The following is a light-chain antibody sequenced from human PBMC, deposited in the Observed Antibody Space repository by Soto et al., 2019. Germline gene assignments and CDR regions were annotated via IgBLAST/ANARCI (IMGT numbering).Light chain of an antibody. CDR1: QSVSSY. J-gene: IGKJ3*01. V-gene: IGKV3-11*01. CDR2: DAS. CDR3: QQRSNWPPFFT. Sequence: EIVLTQSPATLSLSPGERATLSCRASQSVSSYLAWYQQKPGQAPRFLIYDASNRATGIPARFSGSGSGTDFTLTISSLEPEDFAVYYCQQRSNWPPFFTFGPGTKVDIK.